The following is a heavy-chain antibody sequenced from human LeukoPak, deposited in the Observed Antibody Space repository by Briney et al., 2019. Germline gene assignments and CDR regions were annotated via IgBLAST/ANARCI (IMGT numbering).Heavy chain of an antibody. CDR2: ISGSGGST. D-gene: IGHD1-26*01. J-gene: IGHJ4*02. V-gene: IGHV3-23*01. CDR1: GFTFSSYG. CDR3: AKGGGGSYYLYYFDY. Sequence: GSLRLSCAASGFTFSSYGMSWVRQAPGKGLEWVSAISGSGGSTYYADSVKGRFTISRDNSKNTLYLQMNSLRAEDTALYYCAKGGGGSYYLYYFDYWGQGTLVTVSS.